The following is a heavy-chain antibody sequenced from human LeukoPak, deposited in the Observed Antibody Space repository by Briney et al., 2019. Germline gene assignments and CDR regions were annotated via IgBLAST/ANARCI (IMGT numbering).Heavy chain of an antibody. CDR1: RFTFSSYA. Sequence: GGSLRLSCAASRFTFSSYAMSWVRQAPGKGLEGVSVISGSGGSTYYADSVKGRFTISRDNSKNTLYLQMNSLRAEDTAVYYCATGGIMGVIHFDCWGQGTLVTVSS. CDR2: ISGSGGST. J-gene: IGHJ4*02. D-gene: IGHD1-26*01. CDR3: ATGGIMGVIHFDC. V-gene: IGHV3-23*01.